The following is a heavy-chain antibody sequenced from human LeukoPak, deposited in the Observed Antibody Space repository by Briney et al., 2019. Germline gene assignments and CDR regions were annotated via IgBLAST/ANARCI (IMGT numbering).Heavy chain of an antibody. D-gene: IGHD6-19*01. CDR2: ISAYNGNT. CDR3: AASYSSGWYGSQFSYHYYYMDV. J-gene: IGHJ6*03. Sequence: ASVKVSCKASGYTFTSYGISWVRQAPGQGLEWMGWISAYNGNTNYAQKLQGRVTMTTDTSTSTDYMELRSLRSDDTAVYYCAASYSSGWYGSQFSYHYYYMDVWGKGTTVTVSS. V-gene: IGHV1-18*01. CDR1: GYTFTSYG.